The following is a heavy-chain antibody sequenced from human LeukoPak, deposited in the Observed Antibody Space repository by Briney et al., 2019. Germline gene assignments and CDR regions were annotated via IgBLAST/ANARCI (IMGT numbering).Heavy chain of an antibody. J-gene: IGHJ4*02. CDR1: GYTFTSYG. CDR3: ARDPVLNDDYGDSLSFGY. Sequence: ASVKVSCKASGYTFTSYGISWVRQAPGQGLEWMGWISAYNGNTNYAQKLQGRVTMTTDTSTSTAYMELRSLRSDDTAVYYCARDPVLNDDYGDSLSFGYWGQGTLVTVSS. D-gene: IGHD4-17*01. CDR2: ISAYNGNT. V-gene: IGHV1-18*01.